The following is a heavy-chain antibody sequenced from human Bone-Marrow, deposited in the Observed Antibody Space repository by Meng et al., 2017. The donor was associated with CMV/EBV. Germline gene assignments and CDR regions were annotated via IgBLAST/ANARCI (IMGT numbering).Heavy chain of an antibody. CDR1: GFTFSSYS. J-gene: IGHJ1*01. Sequence: GESLKISCAASGFTFSSYSMNWVRQAPGKGLEWVSAISGSGGSTYYADSVKGRFTISRDNSKNTLYLQMNILRAEDTAVYYCAKGGIVVVIAIPNTEYFQHWGQGTLVTVSS. CDR2: ISGSGGST. V-gene: IGHV3-23*01. D-gene: IGHD2-21*01. CDR3: AKGGIVVVIAIPNTEYFQH.